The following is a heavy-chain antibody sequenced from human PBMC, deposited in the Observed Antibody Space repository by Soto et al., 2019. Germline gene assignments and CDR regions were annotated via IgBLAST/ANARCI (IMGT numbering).Heavy chain of an antibody. V-gene: IGHV4-59*01. CDR1: SGSISNYY. Sequence: SETLSLTCTVSSGSISNYYWSWIRQPPGKGLEWIGYVYYSGDTNYNPSLKSRVTISLDTSKTQFSLTLTSVTAADTAVYYCARESEDLTSNFDYWGQGTLVTVSS. CDR3: ARESEDLTSNFDY. J-gene: IGHJ4*02. CDR2: VYYSGDT.